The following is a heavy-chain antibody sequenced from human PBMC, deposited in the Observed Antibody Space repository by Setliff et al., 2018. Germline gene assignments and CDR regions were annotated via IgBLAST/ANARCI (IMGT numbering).Heavy chain of an antibody. D-gene: IGHD5-18*01. CDR3: ARDRTAYSYGLDV. Sequence: TLSLTCTVSGGFVSPYFWSWIRQPPGKGLQWIGYIYHNGNTNFNPSLKSRVNMSIDTSKNQFALNLKSVTAADTAVYYCARDRTAYSYGLDVWGQGTTVTVSS. V-gene: IGHV4-59*02. CDR2: IYHNGNT. CDR1: GGFVSPYF. J-gene: IGHJ6*02.